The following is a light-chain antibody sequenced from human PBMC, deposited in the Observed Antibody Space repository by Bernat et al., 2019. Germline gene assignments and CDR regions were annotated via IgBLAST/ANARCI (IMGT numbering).Light chain of an antibody. V-gene: IGLV1-40*01. CDR2: GNS. CDR1: SSNIGAGYD. J-gene: IGLJ1*01. CDR3: QSYDSSLFYV. Sequence: QSVLTQPPSVSGAPGQRVTISCTGSSSNIGAGYDVHWYQQLPGTAPKLLIYGNSNRPSGVPDRFSGSKSGTSASLAITGLQAEDDADYYCQSYDSSLFYVFGTGTKVTVL.